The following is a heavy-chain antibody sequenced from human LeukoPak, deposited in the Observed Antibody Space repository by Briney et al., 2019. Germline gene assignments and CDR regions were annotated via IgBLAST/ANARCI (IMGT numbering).Heavy chain of an antibody. V-gene: IGHV4-39*01. CDR3: ARRLGYCSGGSCYWSFDY. D-gene: IGHD2-15*01. CDR2: IYYSGST. CDR1: GGSISSSSYY. Sequence: PSETLSLTCTVSGGSISSSSYYWGWIRQPPGKGLEWIGSIYYSGSTYYNPSLKSRVTISVDTSKNQFSLKLSSVTAADTAVYYCARRLGYCSGGSCYWSFDYWGQGTLVTVSS. J-gene: IGHJ4*02.